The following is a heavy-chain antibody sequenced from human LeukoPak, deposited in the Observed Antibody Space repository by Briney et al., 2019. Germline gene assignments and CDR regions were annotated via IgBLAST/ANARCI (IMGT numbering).Heavy chain of an antibody. CDR3: ARDLQPLPPRWGPIDY. V-gene: IGHV3-7*01. J-gene: IGHJ4*02. D-gene: IGHD1-1*01. CDR2: IKQDGSEK. Sequence: GGSLRLSCAASGFTFSSYWMSWVRQAPGKGLEWVANIKQDGSEKYYVDSVKGRFTISRDNSKNMLYLQMNSLRAEDTAVYYCARDLQPLPPRWGPIDYWGQGTLVTVSS. CDR1: GFTFSSYW.